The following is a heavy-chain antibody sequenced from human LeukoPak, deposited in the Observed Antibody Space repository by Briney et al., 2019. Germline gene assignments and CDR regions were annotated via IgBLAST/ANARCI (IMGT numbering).Heavy chain of an antibody. Sequence: SETLSLTCTVSGDSISSYFWSWIRQPAGKGLEWIGRIYTSGSTNYNPSLTSRVTMSVDTSKNQFSLKLTSVTAADTAVYYCARETAELGRSFDYWGQGALVTVSS. J-gene: IGHJ4*02. D-gene: IGHD6-6*01. CDR1: GDSISSYF. CDR3: ARETAELGRSFDY. CDR2: IYTSGST. V-gene: IGHV4-4*07.